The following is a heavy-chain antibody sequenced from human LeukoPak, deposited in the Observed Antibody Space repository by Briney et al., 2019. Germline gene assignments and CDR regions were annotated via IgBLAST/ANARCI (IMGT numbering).Heavy chain of an antibody. J-gene: IGHJ6*02. CDR1: GGTFSSYA. CDR2: IIPIFGTA. Sequence: GASVKVSCKASGGTFSSYAISWVRQAPGQGLEWMGGIIPIFGTANYAQKFQGRVTITADESTSTAYKELSSLRSEDTAVYYCARAYYQPYYYYYGMDVWGQGTTVTVSS. CDR3: ARAYYQPYYYYYGMDV. V-gene: IGHV1-69*13. D-gene: IGHD3-16*01.